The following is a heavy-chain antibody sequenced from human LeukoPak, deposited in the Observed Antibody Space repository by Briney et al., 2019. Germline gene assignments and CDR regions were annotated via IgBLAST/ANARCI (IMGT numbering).Heavy chain of an antibody. V-gene: IGHV1-2*02. CDR1: GYTFIDYY. D-gene: IGHD2-2*01. J-gene: IGHJ5*02. CDR2: IHPNTVVT. Sequence: ASVKVSCKASGYTFIDYYIHWVRQAPGQGLEWMGWIHPNTVVTNFDQKFQGRVTLTRDTSISTAYMDLSRLRSDDTAVYYCARDFIVVGRDNWFDPWGQVTLVTVSS. CDR3: ARDFIVVGRDNWFDP.